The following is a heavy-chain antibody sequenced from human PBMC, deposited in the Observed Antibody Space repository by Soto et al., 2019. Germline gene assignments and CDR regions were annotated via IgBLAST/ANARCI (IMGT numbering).Heavy chain of an antibody. V-gene: IGHV1-18*01. Sequence: QVNLVQSGAEVKKPGASVKVSCQGSGYAFTTYGITWVRQAPGQGLEWMGWISAHNGNTNYAQKLQGRVTVTRDTSTSTAYMELRSLRYDDTAVYYCARGRYGDYWGQGALVNVSS. CDR3: ARGRYGDY. CDR2: ISAHNGNT. J-gene: IGHJ4*02. CDR1: GYAFTTYG. D-gene: IGHD1-1*01.